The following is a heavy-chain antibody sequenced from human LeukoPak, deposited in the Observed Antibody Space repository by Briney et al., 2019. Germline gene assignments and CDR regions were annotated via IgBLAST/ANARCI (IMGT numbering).Heavy chain of an antibody. D-gene: IGHD7-27*01. J-gene: IGHJ4*02. CDR2: IYYSGST. Sequence: SETLSLTCTVSGGSISGSSYYWGWIRQPPGKGLEWIGSIYYSGSTYYNPSLKSRVTISVDTSKNQFSLKLSSVTAADTAVYYCARLWGFDYWGQETLVTVSS. CDR1: GGSISGSSYY. V-gene: IGHV4-39*01. CDR3: ARLWGFDY.